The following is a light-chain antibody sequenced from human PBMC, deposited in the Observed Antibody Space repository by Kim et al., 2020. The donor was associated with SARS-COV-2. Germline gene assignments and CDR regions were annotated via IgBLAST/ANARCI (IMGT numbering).Light chain of an antibody. CDR2: LSS. Sequence: PASVSGWSSRSLLHSNGNHYLAWYLQTPGQSPQLLIYLSSSRASGVPDRCSGSGPDTDFTLKISRVEAEDVVVYYCMQVLQIPRTFGGGTKVDIK. CDR3: MQVLQIPRT. CDR1: RSLLHSNGNHY. V-gene: IGKV2-28*01. J-gene: IGKJ4*01.